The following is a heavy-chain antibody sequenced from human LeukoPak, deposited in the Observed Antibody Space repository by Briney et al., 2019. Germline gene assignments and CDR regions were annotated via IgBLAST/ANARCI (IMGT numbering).Heavy chain of an antibody. CDR2: IYYSGST. CDR3: ARGITIFGVVIPTYGMDV. V-gene: IGHV4-59*01. D-gene: IGHD3-3*01. J-gene: IGHJ6*02. CDR1: GGSISSYY. Sequence: PSETLSLTCTVSGGSISSYYWSWIRQPPGKGLEWIGYIYYSGSTNYNPSLKSRVTISVDTSKNQLSLKLSSVTAADTAWYYCARGITIFGVVIPTYGMDVWGQGTTVTVSS.